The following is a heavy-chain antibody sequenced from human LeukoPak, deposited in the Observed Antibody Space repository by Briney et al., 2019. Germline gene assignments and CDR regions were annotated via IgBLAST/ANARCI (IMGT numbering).Heavy chain of an antibody. CDR1: GLTVSSNY. V-gene: IGHV3-53*01. Sequence: QPGGSLRLSCAASGLTVSSNYMSWVRQAPGKGLEWVSLIYSGGNTYYADSVKGRFTISRDNSKNTLFLQMNSLGAEDTAVYYCARYPWGVGGTHWGQGTLVTVSS. CDR2: IYSGGNT. D-gene: IGHD1-26*01. J-gene: IGHJ4*02. CDR3: ARYPWGVGGTH.